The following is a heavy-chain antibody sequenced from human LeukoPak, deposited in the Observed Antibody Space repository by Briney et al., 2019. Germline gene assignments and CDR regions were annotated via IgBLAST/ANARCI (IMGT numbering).Heavy chain of an antibody. J-gene: IGHJ4*02. Sequence: GGSLRLSCAASGFTFSSYWMSWVRQAPGKGLEWVANIKQDGSEKYYVDSVKGRFTISRDNAKNSLYLQMNSLRAEDTAVYYCARVEEKQRVSYFDYWGQGTLVTVSS. CDR2: IKQDGSEK. CDR1: GFTFSSYW. D-gene: IGHD6-6*01. V-gene: IGHV3-7*01. CDR3: ARVEEKQRVSYFDY.